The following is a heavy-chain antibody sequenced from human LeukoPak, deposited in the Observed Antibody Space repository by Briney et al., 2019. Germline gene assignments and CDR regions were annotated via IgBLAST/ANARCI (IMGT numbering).Heavy chain of an antibody. J-gene: IGHJ4*02. V-gene: IGHV1-46*01. Sequence: ASVKVSCKASGYTFTSYYMHWVRQAPGQGLEWMGIINPSGGSTSYAQKFQGRVTMTRDMSTGTVYMELSSLRSEDTAVYYCEASEGGNGRLSYWGQGTLVTVSS. D-gene: IGHD4-23*01. CDR3: EASEGGNGRLSY. CDR2: INPSGGST. CDR1: GYTFTSYY.